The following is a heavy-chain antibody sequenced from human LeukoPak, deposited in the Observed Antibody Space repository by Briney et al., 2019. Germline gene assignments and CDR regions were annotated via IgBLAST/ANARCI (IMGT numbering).Heavy chain of an antibody. CDR1: GYTFTSYY. J-gene: IGHJ4*02. CDR3: ARDGKTAAVNNFDY. Sequence: ASVKVSCKAAGYTFTSYYIHWGRQAPGQGLEWMGIINPSGGITTYAQKFQRRVTMTRDKSTSTVYMELRRLTSEDTAVYYCARDGKTAAVNNFDYWGQGTLVTVSS. V-gene: IGHV1-46*01. D-gene: IGHD4-23*01. CDR2: INPSGGIT.